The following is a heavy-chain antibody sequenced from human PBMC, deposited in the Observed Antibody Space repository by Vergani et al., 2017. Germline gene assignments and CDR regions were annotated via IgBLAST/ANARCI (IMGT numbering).Heavy chain of an antibody. V-gene: IGHV4-61*02. Sequence: QVQLQESGPGLVKPSQTLSLTCTVSGGSISSGSYYWSWIRQPAGKGLEWIGRIYTSGSTNYNPSLKSRVTMSVDTSKNQFSLKLSSVTAADTAVYYCARDRSVSVVGPFDPWGQGTLVTVSS. D-gene: IGHD2-2*01. J-gene: IGHJ5*02. CDR1: GGSISSGSYY. CDR2: IYTSGST. CDR3: ARDRSVSVVGPFDP.